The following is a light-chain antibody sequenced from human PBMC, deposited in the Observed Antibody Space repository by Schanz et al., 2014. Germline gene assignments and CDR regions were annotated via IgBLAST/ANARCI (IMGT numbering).Light chain of an antibody. CDR2: GAS. J-gene: IGKJ2*01. Sequence: EVLMTQSPATLSVSPGERATLSCRASQSVSSTLAWYQQKRGQGPRLLIYGASTRATGIPARFSGSGSGTEFTLTISSLQSEDFAVYYCQQRGIWPYTFGPGTKLEIK. V-gene: IGKV3-15*01. CDR1: QSVSST. CDR3: QQRGIWPYT.